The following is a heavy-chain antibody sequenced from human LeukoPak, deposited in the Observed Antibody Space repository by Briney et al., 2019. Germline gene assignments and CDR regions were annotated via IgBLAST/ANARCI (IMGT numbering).Heavy chain of an antibody. CDR2: IYYSGST. Sequence: SETLSLTCTVSGGSISSSSYYWGRIRQPPGKGLEWIGSIYYSGSTYYNPSLKSRVTISVDTSKNQFSLKLSSVTAADTAVYYCARQFKGYCSGGSCFWGDYWGQGTLVTVSS. V-gene: IGHV4-39*01. J-gene: IGHJ4*02. D-gene: IGHD2-15*01. CDR1: GGSISSSSYY. CDR3: ARQFKGYCSGGSCFWGDY.